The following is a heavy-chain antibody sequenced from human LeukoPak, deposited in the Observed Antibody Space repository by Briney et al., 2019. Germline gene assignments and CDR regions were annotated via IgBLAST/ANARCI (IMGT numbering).Heavy chain of an antibody. Sequence: PSETLSLTCTVPGDSISSSNYYWGWLRQPPGKGLEWIGSIYYTGPTNYNPSLKSRVTISVDTSKNQFSLKLNYVTATDTAVYYCARGSGWYVNWGQGTLVTVSS. CDR3: ARGSGWYVN. CDR1: GDSISSSNYY. V-gene: IGHV4-39*02. CDR2: IYYTGPT. D-gene: IGHD6-19*01. J-gene: IGHJ4*02.